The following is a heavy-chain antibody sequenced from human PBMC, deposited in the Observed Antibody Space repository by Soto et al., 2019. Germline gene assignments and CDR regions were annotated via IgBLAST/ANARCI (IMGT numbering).Heavy chain of an antibody. CDR2: ISGSVGIT. D-gene: IGHD4-17*01. V-gene: IGHV3-23*01. J-gene: IGHJ4*01. Sequence: GGSRRLSCAASGLPFSRYAMTWVRQAPGKGLEWVSAISGSVGITYYADSVKGRFTISRHNSKNTLYLQMNSRRAEDTAVYYCAKDKGYGEYVRVFYFVSWGHGTLLTVSS. CDR3: AKDKGYGEYVRVFYFVS. CDR1: GLPFSRYA.